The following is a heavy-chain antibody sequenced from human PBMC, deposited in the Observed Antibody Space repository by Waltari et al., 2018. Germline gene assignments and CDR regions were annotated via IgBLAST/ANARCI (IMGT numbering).Heavy chain of an antibody. CDR2: ISGSGGST. D-gene: IGHD3-3*01. CDR3: AKGWSGYSYFFDY. CDR1: GFTFSSYA. J-gene: IGHJ4*02. V-gene: IGHV3-23*01. Sequence: EVQLLESGGGLVQPGGSLRLSCAASGFTFSSYAISWVRRAPGKGLEWVSAISGSGGSTYYADSVKGRFTISRDNSKNTLYLQMNSLRAEDTAVYYCAKGWSGYSYFFDYWGQGTLVTVSS.